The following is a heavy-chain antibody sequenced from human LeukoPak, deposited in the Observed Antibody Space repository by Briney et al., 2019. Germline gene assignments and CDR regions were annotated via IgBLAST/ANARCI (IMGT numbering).Heavy chain of an antibody. Sequence: GGSLRLSCAASGFTFSTYTMNWVRQAPGTGLEWVSSIISTSSYVYYADSVKGRFSISRDNAKTSLYLQMNSLRAEDTAVYYCARDPSGRGLNDYWGQGTLVTVSS. CDR3: ARDPSGRGLNDY. J-gene: IGHJ4*02. D-gene: IGHD2-15*01. CDR1: GFTFSTYT. CDR2: IISTSSYV. V-gene: IGHV3-21*01.